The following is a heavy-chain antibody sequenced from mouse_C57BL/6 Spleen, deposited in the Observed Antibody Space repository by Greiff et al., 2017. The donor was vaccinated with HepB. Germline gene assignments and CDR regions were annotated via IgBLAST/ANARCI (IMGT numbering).Heavy chain of an antibody. V-gene: IGHV7-3*01. Sequence: EVKLVESGGGLVQPGGSLSLSCAASGFTFTDYYMSWVRQPPGKALEWLGFIRNKANGYTTEYSASVKGRFTISRDNSQSILYLQMNALRAEDSATYYCARSLGRGYFDYWGQGTTLTVSS. J-gene: IGHJ2*01. D-gene: IGHD4-1*01. CDR2: IRNKANGYTT. CDR3: ARSLGRGYFDY. CDR1: GFTFTDYY.